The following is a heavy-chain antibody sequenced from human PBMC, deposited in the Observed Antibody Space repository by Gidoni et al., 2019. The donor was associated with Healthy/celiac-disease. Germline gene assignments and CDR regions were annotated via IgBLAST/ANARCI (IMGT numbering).Heavy chain of an antibody. Sequence: QVQLVESGGGVVQPGRSLRLSCAASGFTFSSYGMHWVRQAPGKGLEWVAVISYDGSNKYYADSVKGRFTISRDNSKNTLYLQMNSLRAEDTAVYYCAKVKGYGDYIDYWGQGTLVTVSS. D-gene: IGHD4-17*01. V-gene: IGHV3-30*18. J-gene: IGHJ4*02. CDR2: ISYDGSNK. CDR3: AKVKGYGDYIDY. CDR1: GFTFSSYG.